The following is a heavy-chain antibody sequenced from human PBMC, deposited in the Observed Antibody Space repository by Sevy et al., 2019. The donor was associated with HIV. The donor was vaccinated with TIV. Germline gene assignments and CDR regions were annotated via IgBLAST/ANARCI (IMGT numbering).Heavy chain of an antibody. CDR2: ISGSGGST. V-gene: IGHV3-23*01. J-gene: IGHJ4*02. Sequence: GGSLRLSCAASAFTFSSYARSWVRQAPGKGLEWVSAISGSGGSTYYADSVKGRFTISRDNSKNTLYLQMNSLRAEDTAVYYCAKDTASTYYYDSSGYPFDYWGQGTLVTVSS. CDR3: AKDTASTYYYDSSGYPFDY. D-gene: IGHD3-22*01. CDR1: AFTFSSYA.